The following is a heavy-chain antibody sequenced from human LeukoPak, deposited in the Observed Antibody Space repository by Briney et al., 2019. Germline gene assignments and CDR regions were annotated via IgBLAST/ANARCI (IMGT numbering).Heavy chain of an antibody. J-gene: IGHJ4*02. CDR3: ARRGMIVVNEDYFDY. Sequence: GGSLRLSCAASGFTFSNFWLSWVRQAPGKGLEWLANIKPDESEKYYGDSVKGRFTISRDNAKNSVYLLLNSLTPEDTAVYYCARRGMIVVNEDYFDYWGQGTLVTVSS. CDR1: GFTFSNFW. D-gene: IGHD3-22*01. V-gene: IGHV3-7*01. CDR2: IKPDESEK.